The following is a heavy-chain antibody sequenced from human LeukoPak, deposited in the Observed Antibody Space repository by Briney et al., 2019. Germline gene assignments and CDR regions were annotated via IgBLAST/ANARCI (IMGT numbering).Heavy chain of an antibody. CDR3: ARGLSTYYYDSSGYLTPSQYFQH. Sequence: ASVKVSCKASGYTFTSYAMHWVRQAPGQRLEWMGWINAGNGNTKYSQKFQGRVTITRDTSASTAYMELSSLRSEDMAVYYCARGLSTYYYDSSGYLTPSQYFQHWGQGTLVTVSS. CDR1: GYTFTSYA. D-gene: IGHD3-22*01. V-gene: IGHV1-3*01. CDR2: INAGNGNT. J-gene: IGHJ1*01.